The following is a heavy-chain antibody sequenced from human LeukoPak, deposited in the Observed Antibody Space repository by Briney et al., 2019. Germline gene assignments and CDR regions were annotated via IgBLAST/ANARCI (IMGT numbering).Heavy chain of an antibody. CDR3: AKDWYYYDSSGYYFDY. J-gene: IGHJ4*02. V-gene: IGHV3-23*01. D-gene: IGHD3-22*01. CDR2: ISGSGGST. Sequence: GGSLRLSCAASGFTFSSYAMRWVRQAPGKGLEWVSAISGSGGSTYYADSVKGRFTISRDNSKNTLYLQMNSLRAEDTAVYYCAKDWYYYDSSGYYFDYWGQGTLVTVSS. CDR1: GFTFSSYA.